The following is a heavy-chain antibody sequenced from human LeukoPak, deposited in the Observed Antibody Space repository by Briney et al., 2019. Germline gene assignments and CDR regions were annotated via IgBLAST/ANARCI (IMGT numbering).Heavy chain of an antibody. V-gene: IGHV3-11*04. Sequence: GGSLRLSCEGSGFTFGDYGVGWFRQAPGKGLEWVSYISSSGSTIYYADSVKGRFTISRDNAKNSLYLQMNSLRAEDTAVYYCARDPNYDILTGYYADAFDIWGQGTMVTVSS. D-gene: IGHD3-9*01. CDR1: GFTFGDYG. CDR3: ARDPNYDILTGYYADAFDI. J-gene: IGHJ3*02. CDR2: ISSSGSTI.